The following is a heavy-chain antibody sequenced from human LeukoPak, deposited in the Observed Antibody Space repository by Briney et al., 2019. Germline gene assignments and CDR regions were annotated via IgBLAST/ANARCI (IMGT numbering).Heavy chain of an antibody. CDR1: GGSLSGYY. V-gene: IGHV4-4*07. CDR3: ARGNLGSYDQSGYYHY. D-gene: IGHD3-22*01. CDR2: LYTSGTT. Sequence: ASETLSLTCTVSGGSLSGYYWNWVRQPAGRGLQWIGRLYTSGTTWYSPSLRSRVTMSVDTSKNQFSLQLSSVTAADTAVYYCARGNLGSYDQSGYYHYWGQGALVTVSS. J-gene: IGHJ4*02.